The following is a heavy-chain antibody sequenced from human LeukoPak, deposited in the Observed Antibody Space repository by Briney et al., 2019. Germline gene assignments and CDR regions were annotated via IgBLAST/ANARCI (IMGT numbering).Heavy chain of an antibody. J-gene: IGHJ6*03. CDR1: GGTFSSYA. CDR3: ARASVIAVAGNYYYYYMDV. Sequence: GASVKVSCKASGGTFSSYAISWVRQAPGQGLEWMGGIIPIFGTANYAQKFQGRVTITADKSTSTAYMELSSLRSEDTAVYYCARASVIAVAGNYYYYYMDVWGKGTTVTVSS. CDR2: IIPIFGTA. V-gene: IGHV1-69*06. D-gene: IGHD6-19*01.